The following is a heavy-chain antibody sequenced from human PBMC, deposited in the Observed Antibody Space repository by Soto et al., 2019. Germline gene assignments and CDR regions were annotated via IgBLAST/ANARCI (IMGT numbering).Heavy chain of an antibody. V-gene: IGHV4-34*01. CDR2: INHSGST. J-gene: IGHJ4*02. Sequence: QVQLQQWGAGLLKPSETLSLTCAVYGGSFSGYYWSWIRQPPGKGLEWIGEINHSGSTNYNPSLKSRVTISVDTSKNQFSLKLSSVTAADTAVYYCARVQRRSNLPDYWGKGTLVTVSS. CDR1: GGSFSGYY. D-gene: IGHD4-4*01. CDR3: ARVQRRSNLPDY.